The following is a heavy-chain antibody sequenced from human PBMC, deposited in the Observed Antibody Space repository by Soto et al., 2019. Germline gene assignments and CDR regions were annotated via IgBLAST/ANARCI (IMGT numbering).Heavy chain of an antibody. CDR3: AKVRDILTGYSPHNWFDP. D-gene: IGHD3-9*01. V-gene: IGHV3-23*01. J-gene: IGHJ5*02. CDR2: ISGSGGST. CDR1: GFTFSSYA. Sequence: GGSLRLSCAASGFTFSSYAMSWVRQAPGKGLEWVSAISGSGGSTYYADSVKGRFTISRDNSKNTLYLQMNSLRAEDTAVYYCAKVRDILTGYSPHNWFDPWGQGTLVTVSS.